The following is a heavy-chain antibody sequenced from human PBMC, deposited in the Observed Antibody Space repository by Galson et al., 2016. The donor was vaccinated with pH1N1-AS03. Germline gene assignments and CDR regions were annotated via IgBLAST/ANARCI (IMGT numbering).Heavy chain of an antibody. CDR3: TTRSHYNYGMDV. Sequence: SLRLSCAAPGFTFSDAWMSWVRQAPGKGLEWVGRLKSKTGGGTADYAAPVKGRFTISRDDSKNTLYLQMNSLKTEDTAVYYCTTRSHYNYGMDVWGQGTTVTVSS. CDR1: GFTFSDAW. V-gene: IGHV3-15*01. CDR2: LKSKTGGGTA. J-gene: IGHJ6*02.